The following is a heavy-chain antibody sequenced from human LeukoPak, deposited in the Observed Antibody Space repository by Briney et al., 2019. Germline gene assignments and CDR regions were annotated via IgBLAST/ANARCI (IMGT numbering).Heavy chain of an antibody. J-gene: IGHJ4*02. CDR2: IVQSGTT. Sequence: PGGSLRLSCVASGLTFSTSDTSRVRQAPGKGPEWLSLIVQSGTTYYAESVEGRFTISRDNSQNTVFMQMNSLRAEDTAVYYCATRPTPRDRDFWGQGTLVTVSS. V-gene: IGHV3-23*01. CDR1: GLTFSTSD. CDR3: ATRPTPRDRDF. D-gene: IGHD5-24*01.